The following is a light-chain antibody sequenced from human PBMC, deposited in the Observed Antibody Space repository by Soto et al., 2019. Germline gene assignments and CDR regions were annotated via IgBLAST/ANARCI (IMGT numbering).Light chain of an antibody. CDR1: QSISSY. V-gene: IGKV1-39*01. CDR2: AAS. J-gene: IGKJ2*01. CDR3: MQGTHWPYT. Sequence: DIQMTQSPSSLSASVGDRVTITCRASQSISSYLNWYQQKPGKAPKLLIYAASSLQSGVPSRFSGSGSGTDFTLKISRVEAEDVGVYYCMQGTHWPYTFGQGTRLEIK.